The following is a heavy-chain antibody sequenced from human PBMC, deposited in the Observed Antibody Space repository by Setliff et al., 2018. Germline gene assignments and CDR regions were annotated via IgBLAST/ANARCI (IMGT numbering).Heavy chain of an antibody. Sequence: ASVKVSCKASGHTLTGYYMHWVRQAPGQGLEWMGWINPNSGDTKYAQNFQGRVTMTRDTSITTFYMEINSLRPDDTTVYFCARGGVAAAGKKGVFEHWGQGTLVTVSS. CDR2: INPNSGDT. CDR3: ARGGVAAAGKKGVFEH. J-gene: IGHJ4*02. CDR1: GHTLTGYY. D-gene: IGHD6-13*01. V-gene: IGHV1-2*02.